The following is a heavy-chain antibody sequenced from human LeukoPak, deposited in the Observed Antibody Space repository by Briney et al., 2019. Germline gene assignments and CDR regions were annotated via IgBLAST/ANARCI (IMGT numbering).Heavy chain of an antibody. Sequence: SETLSLTCTVSGGSISSYYWSWIRQPPGKGLEWIGYIYYSGSTNYNPSLKSRVTISVDTSKNHFSLKLSSVTAADTAVYYCARVYSGTDAFDIWGQGTMVTVSS. CDR2: IYYSGST. CDR3: ARVYSGTDAFDI. J-gene: IGHJ3*02. V-gene: IGHV4-59*01. CDR1: GGSISSYY. D-gene: IGHD6-13*01.